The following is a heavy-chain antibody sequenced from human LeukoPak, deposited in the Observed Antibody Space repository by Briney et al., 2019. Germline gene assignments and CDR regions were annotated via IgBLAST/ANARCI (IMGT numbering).Heavy chain of an antibody. CDR2: INSDGSTT. CDR3: ARSRVEMAASLLDY. V-gene: IGHV3-74*03. Sequence: PPGCLRLSCAASGFTFSNYWMHWVRHAPGKGLVWVSRINSDGSTTTYADSVKGRFNISRDTAKNTLYLQMNSLRAEDTAVYYCARSRVEMAASLLDYWGQGTLVTVSS. D-gene: IGHD5-24*01. J-gene: IGHJ4*02. CDR1: GFTFSNYW.